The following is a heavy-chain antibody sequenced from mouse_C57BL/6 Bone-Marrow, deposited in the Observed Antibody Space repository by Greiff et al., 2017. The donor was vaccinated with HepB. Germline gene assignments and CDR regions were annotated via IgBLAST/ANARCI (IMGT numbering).Heavy chain of an antibody. J-gene: IGHJ4*01. Sequence: VQLQQSGPELVKPGASVKISCKASGYAFSSSWMNWVKQRPGKGLEWIGRIYPGDGDTNYNGKFKGKATLTADKSSSTAYRQLSSLTSEDSAVDFCARYGSGDLYYAMDYWGQGTSVTVSS. CDR2: IYPGDGDT. CDR3: ARYGSGDLYYAMDY. V-gene: IGHV1-82*01. D-gene: IGHD3-2*02. CDR1: GYAFSSSW.